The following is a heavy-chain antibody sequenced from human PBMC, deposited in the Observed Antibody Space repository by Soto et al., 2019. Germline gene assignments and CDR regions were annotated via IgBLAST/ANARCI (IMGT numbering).Heavy chain of an antibody. J-gene: IGHJ4*02. CDR1: GFTFSTYW. Sequence: EVQLVESGGGLVQPGGSLRLSCAASGFTFSTYWMSGVRHAPGKGLEWVANIKQDGSAQYYADSVNGRFTISRDNAKNALYLQMNSLRAEDTAVYYCERANDILTGYDASVYYWGQGTLVTVSS. D-gene: IGHD3-9*01. CDR3: ERANDILTGYDASVYY. V-gene: IGHV3-7*01. CDR2: IKQDGSAQ.